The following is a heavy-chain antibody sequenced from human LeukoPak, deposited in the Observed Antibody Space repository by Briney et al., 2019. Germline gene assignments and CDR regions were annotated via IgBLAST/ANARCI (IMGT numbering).Heavy chain of an antibody. V-gene: IGHV4-4*07. Sequence: SETLSLTCTVSGGSISSYYWSWIRQPAGKGLEWIGRIYTSGSTNYNPSLKGRVAMSVDTSKNQFSLKLSSVTAADTAVYYCARVRVQLWPPYYMDVWGKGTTVTVSS. J-gene: IGHJ6*03. CDR1: GGSISSYY. CDR3: ARVRVQLWPPYYMDV. D-gene: IGHD5-18*01. CDR2: IYTSGST.